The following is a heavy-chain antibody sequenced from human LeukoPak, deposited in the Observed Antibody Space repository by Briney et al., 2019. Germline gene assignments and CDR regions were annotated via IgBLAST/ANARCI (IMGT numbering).Heavy chain of an antibody. V-gene: IGHV3-7*03. CDR2: INEDGSGK. D-gene: IGHD2-8*01. CDR1: GFTFSSYS. Sequence: GGSLRLSCAASGFTFSSYSMNWVRQAPGKGLEWVANINEDGSGKNYADSVKGRFTISRDNAKNSLYLQMNSLRAEDTALYHCARTYCTNGVCYTGFDYWGQGTLVTVSS. CDR3: ARTYCTNGVCYTGFDY. J-gene: IGHJ4*02.